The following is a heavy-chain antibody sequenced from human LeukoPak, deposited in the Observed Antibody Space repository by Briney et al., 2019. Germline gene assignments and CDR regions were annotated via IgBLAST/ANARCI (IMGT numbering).Heavy chain of an antibody. J-gene: IGHJ2*01. CDR3: ARRGEHCGSLRGWYFDL. CDR2: IHNSGST. V-gene: IGHV4-59*08. CDR1: GGSISSSY. D-gene: IGHD3-10*01. Sequence: SETLSLTCTVSGGSISSSYWSWIRQPPGKGLQWIGYIHNSGSTDSNASLKSRVAVSIDTSKNQFSLKLSSVTAADTAIYYCARRGEHCGSLRGWYFDLWGRGTLVTVSS.